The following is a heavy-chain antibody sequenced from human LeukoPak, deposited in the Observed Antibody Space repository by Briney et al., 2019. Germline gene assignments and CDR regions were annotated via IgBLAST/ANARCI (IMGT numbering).Heavy chain of an antibody. V-gene: IGHV3-21*01. D-gene: IGHD2-2*01. Sequence: GGSLRFSCAASGFTFSSYSMNWVRQAPGKGLEWVSSISSSSSYIYYADSVKGRFTISRDNAKNSLYLQMNSLRAEDTAVYYCARVVGSTSPMDYWGQGTLVTVSS. J-gene: IGHJ4*02. CDR3: ARVVGSTSPMDY. CDR1: GFTFSSYS. CDR2: ISSSSSYI.